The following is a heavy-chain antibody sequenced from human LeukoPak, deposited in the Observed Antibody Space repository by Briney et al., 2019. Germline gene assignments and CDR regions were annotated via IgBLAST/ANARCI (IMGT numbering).Heavy chain of an antibody. V-gene: IGHV3-53*01. Sequence: GGSLRLSCTASGFTFDDYAMSWVRQAPGKGLEWVSVIYSGGSTYYADSVKGRFTISRDNSKNTLYLQMNSLRAEDSAVYYCASLWFGSVDYWGQGTLVTVSS. CDR3: ASLWFGSVDY. D-gene: IGHD3-10*01. CDR2: IYSGGST. J-gene: IGHJ4*02. CDR1: GFTFDDYA.